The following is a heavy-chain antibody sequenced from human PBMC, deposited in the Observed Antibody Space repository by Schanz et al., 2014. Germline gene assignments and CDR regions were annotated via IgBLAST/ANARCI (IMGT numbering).Heavy chain of an antibody. Sequence: QVHLVQSGAEVKRPGASVRVSCKASGYTFTSYGISWVRQAPGQGLEWMGWINTANGNAKYSANFQGRVTITRDTSASTAYMELSSLRSEDTAVYSCARGIGGYGANNYFDYWGQGTLVTVSS. CDR1: GYTFTSYG. CDR3: ARGIGGYGANNYFDY. J-gene: IGHJ4*02. CDR2: INTANGNA. V-gene: IGHV1-3*04. D-gene: IGHD5-12*01.